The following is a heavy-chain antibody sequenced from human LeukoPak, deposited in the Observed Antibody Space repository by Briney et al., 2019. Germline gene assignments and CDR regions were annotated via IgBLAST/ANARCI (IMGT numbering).Heavy chain of an antibody. CDR1: GFTFSSYS. CDR2: ISSSISYI. CDR3: ARAPFHGVYNSSAP. D-gene: IGHD4-17*01. V-gene: IGHV3-21*01. Sequence: GGSLRLSCTASGFTFSSYSMNWVRQAPGKGLEWVSCISSSISYIYYADSVKGRFTISRDTPENPLYLQMTSLRAEDTAVYYCARAPFHGVYNSSAPWGQGTLVTVPS. J-gene: IGHJ5*02.